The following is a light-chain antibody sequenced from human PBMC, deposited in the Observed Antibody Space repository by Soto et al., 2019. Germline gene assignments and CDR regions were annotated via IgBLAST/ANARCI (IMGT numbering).Light chain of an antibody. Sequence: EIVLTQSPATLSLSPGERATLSCRASQSVSSYLAWYQQKPGQAPRLLIYDASNRATGIPARFSGSGSGTDFTLTISSLEPEDFAVYYCQKRSNWHPTITFGQGTRLEIK. CDR1: QSVSSY. V-gene: IGKV3-11*01. J-gene: IGKJ5*01. CDR2: DAS. CDR3: QKRSNWHPTIT.